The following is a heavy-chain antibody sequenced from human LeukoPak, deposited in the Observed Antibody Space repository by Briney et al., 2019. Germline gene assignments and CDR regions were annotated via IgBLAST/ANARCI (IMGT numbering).Heavy chain of an antibody. CDR1: GFTFDDYA. CDR3: AKEPRPVIVGAPGY. V-gene: IGHV3-23*01. Sequence: GGSLRLSCAASGFTFDDYAMHWVRQAPGKGLEWVSAISGSGGSTYYADSVKGRLTISRDNSKNTLYLQMNSLRAEDTAVYYCAKEPRPVIVGAPGYWGQGTLVTVSS. CDR2: ISGSGGST. J-gene: IGHJ4*02. D-gene: IGHD1-26*01.